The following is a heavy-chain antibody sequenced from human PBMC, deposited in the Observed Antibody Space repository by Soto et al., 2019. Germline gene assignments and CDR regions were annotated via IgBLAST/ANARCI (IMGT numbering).Heavy chain of an antibody. CDR2: ISWNSGNI. CDR1: GFTFDNYA. V-gene: IGHV3-9*01. D-gene: IGHD6-13*01. J-gene: IGHJ5*02. CDR3: VKGSNWYNWCDR. Sequence: PGGSLRLSCAASGFTFDNYAMHWVRQVPGKGLQWVSGISWNSGNIGYADSVKGRFTISRDNAKKSLYLQTNSLRAEDTAFYYFVKGSNWYNWCDRWGQGTLVTVSS.